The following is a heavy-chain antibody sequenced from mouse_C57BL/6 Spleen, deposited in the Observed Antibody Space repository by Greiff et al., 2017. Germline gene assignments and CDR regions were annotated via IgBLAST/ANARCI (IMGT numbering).Heavy chain of an antibody. CDR1: GYTFTSYW. D-gene: IGHD2-3*01. V-gene: IGHV1-55*01. CDR2: IYPGSGST. CDR3: ERKKDDGDYFDY. Sequence: VQLQQSGAELVRPGASVKMSCKASGYTFTSYWITWVKQRPGQGLEWIGDIYPGSGSTNYNEKFKSKATLTVDTSSSTAYMQLSSLTSEDSAVYYCERKKDDGDYFDYWGQGTTLTVSS. J-gene: IGHJ2*01.